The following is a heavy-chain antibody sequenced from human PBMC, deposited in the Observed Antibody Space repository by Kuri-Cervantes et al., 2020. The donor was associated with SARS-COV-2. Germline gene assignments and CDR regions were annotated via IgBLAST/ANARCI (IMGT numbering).Heavy chain of an antibody. Sequence: ASVKVSCKASGYTFTSYYMHWVRQAPGQGLEWMGWISAYNGNTNYAQKLQGRVTMTTDTSTSTAYMELRSLRSDDTAVYYCARTMDCGGDCYPFDYWGQGTLVTAPQ. CDR3: ARTMDCGGDCYPFDY. CDR1: GYTFTSYY. D-gene: IGHD2-21*01. CDR2: ISAYNGNT. V-gene: IGHV1-18*04. J-gene: IGHJ4*02.